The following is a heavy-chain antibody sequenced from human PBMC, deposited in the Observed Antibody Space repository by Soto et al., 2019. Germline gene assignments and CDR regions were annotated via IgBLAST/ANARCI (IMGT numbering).Heavy chain of an antibody. Sequence: GGSLRLSCAASGFTFSSYGMHWVRQAPGKGLEWVAVISYDGSNKYYADSVKGRFTISRDNSKNTLYLQMNSLRAEDTAVYYCARDGVGATTFYGYFDYWGQGILVTVSS. CDR3: ARDGVGATTFYGYFDY. D-gene: IGHD1-26*01. CDR1: GFTFSSYG. V-gene: IGHV3-30*03. CDR2: ISYDGSNK. J-gene: IGHJ4*02.